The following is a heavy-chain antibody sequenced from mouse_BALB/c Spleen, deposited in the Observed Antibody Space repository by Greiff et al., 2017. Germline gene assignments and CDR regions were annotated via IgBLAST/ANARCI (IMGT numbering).Heavy chain of an antibody. CDR1: GFSLTSYG. J-gene: IGHJ3*01. V-gene: IGHV2-9*02. CDR3: ARDREGFAY. Sequence: QVQLKESGPGLVAPSQSLSITCTVSGFSLTSYGVHWVRQPPGKGLEWLGVIWAGGSTNYNSALMSRLSISKDNSKSQVFLKMNSLQTDDTAMYYCARDREGFAYWGQGTLVTVSA. CDR2: IWAGGST.